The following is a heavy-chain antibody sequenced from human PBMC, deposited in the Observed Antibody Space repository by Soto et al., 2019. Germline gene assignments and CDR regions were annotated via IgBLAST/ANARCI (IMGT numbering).Heavy chain of an antibody. CDR1: GFTFSSYG. D-gene: IGHD5-18*01. Sequence: QVQLVESGGGVVQPGRSLRLSCAASGFTFSSYGMHWVRQAPGKGLEWVAVISYDGSKEFYADPVKGRFTISRDNSKNTLYLQMNSLRAEDTAVYYCAKDLRLWSKDYYYSGMDVWGQGTTVTVSS. V-gene: IGHV3-30*18. CDR3: AKDLRLWSKDYYYSGMDV. CDR2: ISYDGSKE. J-gene: IGHJ6*02.